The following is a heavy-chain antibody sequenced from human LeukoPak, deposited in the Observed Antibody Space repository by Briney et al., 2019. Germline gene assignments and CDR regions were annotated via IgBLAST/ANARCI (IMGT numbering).Heavy chain of an antibody. CDR3: ATTPIDPKAFDI. CDR2: FDPEDGET. D-gene: IGHD3-9*01. V-gene: IGHV1-24*01. Sequence: GASVKVSCKVSGYTLTELSMHWARQAPGKGLEWMGGFDPEDGETIYAQKFQGRVTMTEGTSTDTAYMELSSLRSEDTAVYYCATTPIDPKAFDIWGQGTMVTVSS. CDR1: GYTLTELS. J-gene: IGHJ3*02.